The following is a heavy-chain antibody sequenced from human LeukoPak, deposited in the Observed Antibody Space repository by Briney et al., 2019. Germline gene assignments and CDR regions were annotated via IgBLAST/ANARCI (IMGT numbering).Heavy chain of an antibody. D-gene: IGHD1-1*01. CDR2: LSTDSTRE. CDR3: ARVERRGPLDY. V-gene: IGHV3-74*01. CDR1: GFTFNLYA. Sequence: QPGGSLRLSCAASGFTFNLYAMSWVRQAPGKGLEWVSRLSTDSTRENYADSVKGRFTVSRDNAKNTLYLQLNSLRVDDTAVYYCARVERRGPLDYWVQGTLVTVSS. J-gene: IGHJ4*02.